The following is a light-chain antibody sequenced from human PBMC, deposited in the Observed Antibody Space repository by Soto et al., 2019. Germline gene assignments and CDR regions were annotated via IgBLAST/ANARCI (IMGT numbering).Light chain of an antibody. V-gene: IGKV3-20*01. CDR2: GAS. Sequence: EIVLTQSPGTLSLSPGERATLSCRASQSVSSSYLAWYQQKPGQAPRLLIYGASSRATGIPDRFSGSGSGTEFTRTISRLEPEDFAVSYCQQYGSSPWTFGQGTKVDIK. CDR1: QSVSSSY. J-gene: IGKJ1*01. CDR3: QQYGSSPWT.